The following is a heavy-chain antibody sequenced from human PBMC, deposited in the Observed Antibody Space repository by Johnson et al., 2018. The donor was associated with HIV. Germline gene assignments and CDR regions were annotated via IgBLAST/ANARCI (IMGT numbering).Heavy chain of an antibody. CDR2: INWNGGST. Sequence: VKLVESGGGLVQPGGSLRLSCAASGFTFDDYGMSWVRQAPGKGLEWVSGINWNGGSTGYADSVKGRFTISRDNAKNSLYLQMNSLRAGDTAVYYCARAGSSGWSNDAFDIWGQGTMVTVSS. CDR1: GFTFDDYG. J-gene: IGHJ3*02. CDR3: ARAGSSGWSNDAFDI. V-gene: IGHV3-20*04. D-gene: IGHD6-19*01.